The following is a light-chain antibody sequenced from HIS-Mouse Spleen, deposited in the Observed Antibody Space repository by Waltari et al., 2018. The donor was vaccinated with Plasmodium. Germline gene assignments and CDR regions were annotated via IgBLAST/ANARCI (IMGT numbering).Light chain of an antibody. Sequence: AIQLTQSPSSLSASVGDRVTLTCRASQGISSALAWYQQKTGKAPKLLIYDASSLESGVPSRFSGSGSGTDFTLTISSLQPEDFATYYCQQFNSYPLTFGGGTKVEIK. J-gene: IGKJ4*01. CDR2: DAS. CDR3: QQFNSYPLT. CDR1: QGISSA. V-gene: IGKV1-13*02.